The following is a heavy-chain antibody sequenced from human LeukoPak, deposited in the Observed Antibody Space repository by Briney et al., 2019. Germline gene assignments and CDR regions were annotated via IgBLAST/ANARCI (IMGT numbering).Heavy chain of an antibody. D-gene: IGHD2-15*01. CDR1: GFTFSDYY. J-gene: IGHJ2*01. CDR2: ISSSGSTI. Sequence: GSLRLSCAASGFTFSDYYMSWIRQAPGKGLERVSYISSSGSTIYYADSVKGRFTISRDNAKNSQYLQMNSLRAEDTAVYYCARRMTSYNWYFDFWGRGTLVTVSS. CDR3: ARRMTSYNWYFDF. V-gene: IGHV3-11*04.